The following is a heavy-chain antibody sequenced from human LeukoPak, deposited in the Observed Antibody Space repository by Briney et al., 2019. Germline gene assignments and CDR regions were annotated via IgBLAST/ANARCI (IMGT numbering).Heavy chain of an antibody. CDR1: GFTFSSYS. J-gene: IGHJ4*02. D-gene: IGHD6-13*01. V-gene: IGHV3-21*01. Sequence: GRSLRLSCAASGFTFSSYSMNWVRQAPGKGLEWVSSISSSSSYIYYADSVKGRFTISRDNAKNSLYLQMNSLRAEDTAVYYCARDGYSSSWYLNWGPGTLVTVSS. CDR2: ISSSSSYI. CDR3: ARDGYSSSWYLN.